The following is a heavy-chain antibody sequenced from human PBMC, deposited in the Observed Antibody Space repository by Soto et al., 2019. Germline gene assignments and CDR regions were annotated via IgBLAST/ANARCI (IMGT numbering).Heavy chain of an antibody. Sequence: ASVKVSCKASGYTFTGYYMHWVRQAPGQGLEWMGWINPNSGGTNYAQKFQGWVTMTRDTSISTAYMQLNSVTPEDTAVYYCARAPRQSSSWYYRYYYGMDVWGQGTTVTVSS. J-gene: IGHJ6*02. CDR1: GYTFTGYY. D-gene: IGHD6-13*01. CDR3: ARAPRQSSSWYYRYYYGMDV. CDR2: INPNSGGT. V-gene: IGHV1-2*04.